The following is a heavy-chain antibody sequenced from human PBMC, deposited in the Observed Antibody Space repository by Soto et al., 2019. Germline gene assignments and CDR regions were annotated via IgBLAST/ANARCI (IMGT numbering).Heavy chain of an antibody. CDR3: TRPSGIVGATREFYFDY. Sequence: GGSLRLSCAASGFTFSGSAMHWVRQASGKGLEWVGRIRSKANSYATAYAASVKGRFTISRDDSKNTAYLQMNSLKTEDTAVYYCTRPSGIVGATREFYFDYWGQGTLVTVSS. J-gene: IGHJ4*02. D-gene: IGHD1-26*01. CDR1: GFTFSGSA. CDR2: IRSKANSYAT. V-gene: IGHV3-73*01.